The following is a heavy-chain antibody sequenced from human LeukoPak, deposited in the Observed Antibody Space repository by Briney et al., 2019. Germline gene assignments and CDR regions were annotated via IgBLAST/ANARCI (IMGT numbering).Heavy chain of an antibody. D-gene: IGHD3-22*01. Sequence: ASVTVSCKASGYTFTSYYMHWVRQAPGQGLEWMGIINPSGGSTSYAQKFQGRVTMTRDMSTSTVYMELSSLRSEDTAVYYCARQYGDSSGYYLNFDYWGQGTLVTVSS. CDR2: INPSGGST. CDR1: GYTFTSYY. CDR3: ARQYGDSSGYYLNFDY. J-gene: IGHJ4*02. V-gene: IGHV1-46*01.